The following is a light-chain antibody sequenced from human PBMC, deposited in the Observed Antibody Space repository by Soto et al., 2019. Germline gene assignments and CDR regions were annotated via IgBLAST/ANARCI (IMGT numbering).Light chain of an antibody. CDR2: DAS. V-gene: IGKV1-5*01. J-gene: IGKJ1*01. CDR3: QQYNSDWG. CDR1: QSVNTW. Sequence: IQMTQSPSTLSASVGDRVTIACRASQSVNTWLAWYQKKPGKAPKLLIYDASSLQSGVPSRFSGSGPGTEFTLTISSLQPDDFATYYCQQYNSDWGFGQGTKVDIK.